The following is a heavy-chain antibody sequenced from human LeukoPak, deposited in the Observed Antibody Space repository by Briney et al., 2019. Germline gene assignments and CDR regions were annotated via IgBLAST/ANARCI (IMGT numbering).Heavy chain of an antibody. V-gene: IGHV3-7*01. Sequence: GGSLRLSCAASRFTFNRYWMSWVRQAPGKGLEWVANIKQDGSEKYYVDSVKGRFTISRDNAKNSLHLQMNSLRAEDTAVYYCARDLGVDIVEWGYYYYGMDVWGQGTTVTVSS. CDR3: ARDLGVDIVEWGYYYYGMDV. CDR1: RFTFNRYW. D-gene: IGHD5-12*01. CDR2: IKQDGSEK. J-gene: IGHJ6*02.